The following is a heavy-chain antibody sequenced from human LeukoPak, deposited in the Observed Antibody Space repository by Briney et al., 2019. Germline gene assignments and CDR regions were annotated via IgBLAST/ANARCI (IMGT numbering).Heavy chain of an antibody. Sequence: GCSVRLSCASSGFTFSSYWMHWVSQAPGKGLVWVSRIDGDGTTTNYADSVKGRFTISRDNAKNTLYLQINSLSAEDTAVYYCYVHHYYYYMDVWGKGTTVTVSS. J-gene: IGHJ6*03. CDR2: IDGDGTTT. CDR1: GFTFSSYW. V-gene: IGHV3-74*01. D-gene: IGHD3-16*01. CDR3: YVHHYYYYMDV.